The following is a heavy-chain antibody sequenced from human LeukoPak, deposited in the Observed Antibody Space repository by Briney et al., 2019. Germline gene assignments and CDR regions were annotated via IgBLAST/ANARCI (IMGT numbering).Heavy chain of an antibody. Sequence: PSETLSLTCTVSGGSISSGGYSWSWIRQHPGKGLEWIECIYYSGSTYYNPSLKSRVTISVDTSKNQFSLKLSSVTAADTAVYYCARGGIAVAGSPLYYFDYWGQGTLVTVSS. D-gene: IGHD6-19*01. CDR1: GGSISSGGYS. V-gene: IGHV4-31*03. CDR2: IYYSGST. J-gene: IGHJ4*02. CDR3: ARGGIAVAGSPLYYFDY.